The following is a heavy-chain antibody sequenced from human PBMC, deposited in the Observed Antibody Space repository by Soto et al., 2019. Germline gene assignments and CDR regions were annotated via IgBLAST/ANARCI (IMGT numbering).Heavy chain of an antibody. V-gene: IGHV4-30-2*01. J-gene: IGHJ4*02. CDR2: IYHSGST. CDR3: ARGVTTVTTIDY. Sequence: QLQLQESGSGLVKPSQTLSLTCAVSGGSISSGGYSCSWIRQPPGKGLEWIGYIYHSGSTYYNPSLKSRVTISVDRSKNQFSLKLSSVTAADTAVYYCARGVTTVTTIDYWGQGTLVTVSS. D-gene: IGHD4-17*01. CDR1: GGSISSGGYS.